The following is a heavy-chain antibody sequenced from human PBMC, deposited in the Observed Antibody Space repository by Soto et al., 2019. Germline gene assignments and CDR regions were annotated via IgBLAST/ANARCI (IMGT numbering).Heavy chain of an antibody. D-gene: IGHD3-10*01. Sequence: PGGSLRLSCVASGFTFSTFWMSWVRQAPGEGLEWVANIKEDGGDKNYVDSVKGRFTISRDNAKNSLYLQVNSLRAEDTAVYYCVRGGGNFDYWGQGTLVTVSS. CDR2: IKEDGGDK. V-gene: IGHV3-7*05. J-gene: IGHJ4*02. CDR1: GFTFSTFW. CDR3: VRGGGNFDY.